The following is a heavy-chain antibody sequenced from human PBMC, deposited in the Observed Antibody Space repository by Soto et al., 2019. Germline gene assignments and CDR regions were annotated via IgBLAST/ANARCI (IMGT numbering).Heavy chain of an antibody. V-gene: IGHV3-33*01. CDR3: TRRERRDGYNSYYYYGMDV. D-gene: IGHD5-12*01. Sequence: QVQLVESGGGVVQPGRSLRLSCAASGFTFSSYGMHWVRQAPGKGLEWVAVIWYDGSNKYYADSVKGRFTISRDNSKNTLYLQMNSLRAEDTAVYYCTRRERRDGYNSYYYYGMDVWGQGTTVTVSS. CDR2: IWYDGSNK. J-gene: IGHJ6*02. CDR1: GFTFSSYG.